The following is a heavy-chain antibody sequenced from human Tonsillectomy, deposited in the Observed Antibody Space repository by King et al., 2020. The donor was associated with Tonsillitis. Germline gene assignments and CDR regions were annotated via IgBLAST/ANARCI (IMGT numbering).Heavy chain of an antibody. CDR3: ARVAGSYSNYMGV. CDR1: GFTFRSYW. D-gene: IGHD1-26*01. Sequence: VQLVESGGGLVQPGGSLRLSCEGYGFTFRSYWMSWVRQAPGKGLEGVGNINQDGSEKYYVGSVKGRFTISRENAKDSLYLQMNSLRAEDTAVYYCARVAGSYSNYMGVWGKGTTVTVSS. CDR2: INQDGSEK. V-gene: IGHV3-7*03. J-gene: IGHJ6*03.